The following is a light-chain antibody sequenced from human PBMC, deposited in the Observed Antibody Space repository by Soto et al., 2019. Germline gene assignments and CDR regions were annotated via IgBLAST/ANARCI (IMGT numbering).Light chain of an antibody. CDR1: SSNIGAGYD. Sequence: QSVLTQPPSVSGAPGQRVTISCTGSSSNIGAGYDVHWYQQLPGTAPKLLIYGNSNRPSGVPDRFSGSKSGTSASLAITGLQADDEADDYGQSDDSSLSGYVVGTGTRVTVL. CDR2: GNS. J-gene: IGLJ1*01. V-gene: IGLV1-40*01. CDR3: QSDDSSLSGYV.